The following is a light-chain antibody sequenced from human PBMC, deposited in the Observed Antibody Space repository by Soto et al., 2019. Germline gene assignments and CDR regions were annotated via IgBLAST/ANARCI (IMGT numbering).Light chain of an antibody. Sequence: QMTQSPSSLSASVGRRLTITCRASQVISNYLAWYQQKPGKVPKLLXYAASNLQSGVPSRFSGSGSGTNFTLTISSLQPEDVAAYYCQKYNSAPPWTFGQGTKVDIK. J-gene: IGKJ1*01. V-gene: IGKV1-27*01. CDR2: AAS. CDR3: QKYNSAPPWT. CDR1: QVISNY.